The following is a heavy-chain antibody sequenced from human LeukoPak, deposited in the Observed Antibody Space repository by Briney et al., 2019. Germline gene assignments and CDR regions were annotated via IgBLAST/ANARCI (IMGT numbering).Heavy chain of an antibody. CDR1: GGSVSGYY. D-gene: IGHD3-10*01. CDR2: INHSRST. Sequence: SETLSLTCAVYGGSVSGYYWSWIRQPPGEGLEWIGEINHSRSTNYNPSLKSRVTISVDTSKNQFSLQLSSVTAADTAVYYCARRPRSAHYYGSGSYYDYYYYGMDVWGQGTTVTVSS. V-gene: IGHV4-34*01. J-gene: IGHJ6*02. CDR3: ARRPRSAHYYGSGSYYDYYYYGMDV.